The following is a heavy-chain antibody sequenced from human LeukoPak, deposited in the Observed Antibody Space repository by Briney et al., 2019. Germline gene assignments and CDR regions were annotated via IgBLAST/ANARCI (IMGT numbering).Heavy chain of an antibody. J-gene: IGHJ4*02. CDR2: IDTDGKTT. D-gene: IGHD5-24*01. Sequence: GGSLRLSCAASGFTFNTYVVHWVRHAPGKGLVWVARIDTDGKTTTYADSVKGRFTISRDNAKNMLYVQMNSLRAEDTAVYYCVRDKDGYNFWGQGTLVSVSS. CDR3: VRDKDGYNF. CDR1: GFTFNTYV. V-gene: IGHV3-74*01.